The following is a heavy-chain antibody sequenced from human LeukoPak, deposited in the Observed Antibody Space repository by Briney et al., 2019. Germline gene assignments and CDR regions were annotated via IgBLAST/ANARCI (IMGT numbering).Heavy chain of an antibody. J-gene: IGHJ4*02. V-gene: IGHV3-23*01. Sequence: GGSLRLSCAASGFTFANYWMSWVRRAPGKGLEWVSVITYSGSNTYYTDSVKGRFTISRDNSKSTLYLQMNSLRAEDTAVYYCAVSWNCDYWGQGTLVTVSS. CDR3: AVSWNCDY. CDR1: GFTFANYW. CDR2: ITYSGSNT. D-gene: IGHD1-1*01.